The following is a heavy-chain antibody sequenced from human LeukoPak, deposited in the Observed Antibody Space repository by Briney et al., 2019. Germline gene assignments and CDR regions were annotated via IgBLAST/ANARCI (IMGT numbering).Heavy chain of an antibody. CDR3: IREIQVRASASLGY. CDR2: MNSAGTTI. CDR1: GFSLTGYW. Sequence: PGGSLRLSRAASGFSLTGYWKHRVRQAAGKGPVWVARMNSAGTTINYADSVRGRFTISRDNAGNALYLQMSSLRAEDTAIYYCIREIQVRASASLGYWGQGTLVTVSS. D-gene: IGHD2-2*01. J-gene: IGHJ4*01. V-gene: IGHV3-74*01.